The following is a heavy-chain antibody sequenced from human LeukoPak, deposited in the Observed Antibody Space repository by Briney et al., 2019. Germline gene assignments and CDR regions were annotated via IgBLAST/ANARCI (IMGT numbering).Heavy chain of an antibody. CDR1: GFTFSSYS. D-gene: IGHD2-2*02. V-gene: IGHV3-21*01. Sequence: GGSLRLSCAASGFTFSSYSMNWVRQAPGKGLEWVSSISSSSSYIYYADSVKGRFTISRDNAKNSLYLQMNSLRAEDTAVYYCARLRMWGSTIPFDYWGQGTLVTLSS. CDR3: ARLRMWGSTIPFDY. J-gene: IGHJ4*02. CDR2: ISSSSSYI.